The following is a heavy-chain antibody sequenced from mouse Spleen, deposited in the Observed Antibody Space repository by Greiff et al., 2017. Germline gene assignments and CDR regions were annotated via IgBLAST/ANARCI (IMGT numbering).Heavy chain of an antibody. J-gene: IGHJ3*01. CDR1: GYTFTSYW. V-gene: IGHV1-59*01. CDR2: IDPSDSYT. CDR3: ARAPYGKFAY. Sequence: VQLQQPGAELVRPGTSVKLSCKASGYTFTSYWMHWVKQRPGQGLEWIGVIDPSDSYTNYNQKFKGKATLTVDTSSSTAYMQLSSLTSEDSAVYYCARAPYGKFAYWGQGTLVTVSA. D-gene: IGHD2-1*01.